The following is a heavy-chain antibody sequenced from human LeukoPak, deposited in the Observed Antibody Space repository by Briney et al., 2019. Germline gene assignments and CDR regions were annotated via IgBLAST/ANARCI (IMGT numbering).Heavy chain of an antibody. J-gene: IGHJ5*02. CDR2: ISNSGGST. Sequence: GESLRLACAASGFTFNTFAMTWVRQAPGKGLEWVSSISNSGGSTYYADSVKGRLTISRDNSKNTLYLQMNSLRAEDTAVFYCVKGGSSGYRWFDPWGQGTLVTVSS. V-gene: IGHV3-23*01. D-gene: IGHD3-22*01. CDR3: VKGGSSGYRWFDP. CDR1: GFTFNTFA.